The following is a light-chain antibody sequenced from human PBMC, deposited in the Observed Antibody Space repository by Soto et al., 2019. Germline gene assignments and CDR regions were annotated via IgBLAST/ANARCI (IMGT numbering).Light chain of an antibody. CDR1: QSISNW. CDR3: QHYDGMFT. CDR2: KAS. J-gene: IGKJ3*01. Sequence: IQMTQSPSTLSASVGDRVTITCRASQSISNWLAWYQQKPGKAPKLLIHKASRLDNGVPSRFSGSGSGTEFTLTISSLQPDDLATYYCQHYDGMFTFGPGTKVDI. V-gene: IGKV1-5*03.